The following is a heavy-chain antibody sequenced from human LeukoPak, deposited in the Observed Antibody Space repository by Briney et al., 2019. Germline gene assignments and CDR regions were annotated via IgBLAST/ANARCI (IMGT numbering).Heavy chain of an antibody. CDR3: TYPPGIYGSGSSVRYDDY. Sequence: GGSLRLSCAASGFTFSGSAMHWVRQASGKGLEWVGRIRSKANSYATAHAASVKGRFTISRDDSKNTAYLQMNSLKTEDTAVYYCTYPPGIYGSGSSVRYDDYWGQGTLVTVSS. D-gene: IGHD3-10*01. CDR2: IRSKANSYAT. CDR1: GFTFSGSA. V-gene: IGHV3-73*01. J-gene: IGHJ4*02.